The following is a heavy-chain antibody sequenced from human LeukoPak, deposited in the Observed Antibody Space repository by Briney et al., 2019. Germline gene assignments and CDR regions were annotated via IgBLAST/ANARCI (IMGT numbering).Heavy chain of an antibody. J-gene: IGHJ6*03. CDR3: AKDGGLSFFSYMDV. CDR2: LSGSGDRT. V-gene: IGHV3-23*01. D-gene: IGHD3-16*01. Sequence: PGGSLRLSCAASGFTFSTYAMTWVRQAPGKGLEWVSALSGSGDRTKYADSVKGRFIISGDNSKNTLYLQLNSLRAEDTALYYCAKDGGLSFFSYMDVWGKGTTVTVSS. CDR1: GFTFSTYA.